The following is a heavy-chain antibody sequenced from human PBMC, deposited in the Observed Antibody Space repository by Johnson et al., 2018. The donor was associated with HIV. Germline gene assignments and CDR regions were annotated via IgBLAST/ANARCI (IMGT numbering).Heavy chain of an antibody. V-gene: IGHV3-15*01. CDR3: HDYWDGQGFVI. CDR1: GFIFSNAW. D-gene: IGHD4/OR15-4a*01. J-gene: IGHJ3*02. Sequence: VQLVESGGGLVKPGGSLRLSCEASGFIFSNAWMNWVRQAPGKGPEWIGRIKSQADGGTVYYAASVEGRFSIARDDSKKTVFLKVDNLKTGDKGVYFCHDYWDGQGFVIWGQGTKVTVSS. CDR2: IKSQADGGTV.